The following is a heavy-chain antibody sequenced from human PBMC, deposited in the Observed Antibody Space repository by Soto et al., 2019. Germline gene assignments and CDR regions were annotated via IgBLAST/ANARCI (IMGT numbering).Heavy chain of an antibody. CDR2: INHSGST. V-gene: IGHV4-34*01. J-gene: IGHJ1*01. D-gene: IGHD6-13*01. Sequence: SETLSLTCTVSGGSISSYYWSWIRQPPGKGLEWIGEINHSGSTNYNPSLKSRVTISVDTSKNQFSLKLSSVTAADTAVYYCARARIAAAGTPKYFQHWGQGTRVTVSS. CDR1: GGSISSYY. CDR3: ARARIAAAGTPKYFQH.